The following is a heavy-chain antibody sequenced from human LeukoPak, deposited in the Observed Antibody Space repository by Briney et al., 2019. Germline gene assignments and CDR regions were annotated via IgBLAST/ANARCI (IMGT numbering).Heavy chain of an antibody. CDR3: AGGRYYGLGSRPGYIEH. Sequence: GGSLRLSCAVSGFSFNNNYMNWVRQAPGKGLEWVSLMDNFGLKYYSASVEGRVTISRDSSTDTVYLQLNSLRAEDTAVYYCAGGRYYGLGSRPGYIEHWGQGTLVTVSS. CDR1: GFSFNNNY. J-gene: IGHJ4*02. V-gene: IGHV3-53*01. CDR2: MDNFGLK. D-gene: IGHD3/OR15-3a*01.